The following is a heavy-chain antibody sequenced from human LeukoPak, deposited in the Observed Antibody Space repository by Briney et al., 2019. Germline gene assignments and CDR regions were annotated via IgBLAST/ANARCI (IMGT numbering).Heavy chain of an antibody. Sequence: GRSLRLSCAASGFTFSNYDMHWVRQAPGKGLEWVAVIFHDGSNKYSADSVKGRFTISRDNSENTLFLQMNSLRAEDTAVYYCARVGSAWSYFDYWGQRTLVTVSS. CDR3: ARVGSAWSYFDY. V-gene: IGHV3-33*01. D-gene: IGHD6-19*01. J-gene: IGHJ4*02. CDR2: IFHDGSNK. CDR1: GFTFSNYD.